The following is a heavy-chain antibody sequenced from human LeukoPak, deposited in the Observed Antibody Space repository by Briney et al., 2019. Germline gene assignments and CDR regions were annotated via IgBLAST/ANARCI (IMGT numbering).Heavy chain of an antibody. CDR3: ARDVVVVPAAEYWFDP. D-gene: IGHD2-2*01. Sequence: ASVKVSCKASGYTFTSYYMHWVRQAPGQGLEWMGWINPNSGGTNYAQKFQGRVTMTRDTSISTAYMELSRLRSDDTAVYYCARDVVVVPAAEYWFDPWGQGTLVTVSS. CDR1: GYTFTSYY. J-gene: IGHJ5*02. V-gene: IGHV1-2*02. CDR2: INPNSGGT.